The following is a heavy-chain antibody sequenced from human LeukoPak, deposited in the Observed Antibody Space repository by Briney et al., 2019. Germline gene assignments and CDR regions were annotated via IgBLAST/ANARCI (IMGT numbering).Heavy chain of an antibody. CDR1: GGTFSIYA. J-gene: IGHJ4*02. V-gene: IGHV1-69*13. D-gene: IGHD4-17*01. CDR2: IIPIFGTA. CDR3: ASTSSDYGDQALDY. Sequence: ASVNVSFKASGGTFSIYAISWVRQAPGQGLEWMGGIIPIFGTANYAQKFQGRVTITADESTSTAYMELSSLRSEDTAVYYCASTSSDYGDQALDYWGQGTLVTVSS.